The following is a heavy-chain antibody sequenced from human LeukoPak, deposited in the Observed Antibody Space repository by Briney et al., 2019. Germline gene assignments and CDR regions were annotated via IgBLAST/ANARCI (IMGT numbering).Heavy chain of an antibody. CDR2: IRYDGSNK. J-gene: IGHJ4*02. V-gene: IGHV3-30*02. Sequence: PGGSLRLSCAASGFTFSSYGMHWVRQAPGKGLEWVAFIRYDGSNKYYADSVKGRFTISKDNSKNTLYLQMNSLRAEDTAVYYCAKDVHYDSSGHWDYWGQGTLVTVSS. CDR1: GFTFSSYG. CDR3: AKDVHYDSSGHWDY. D-gene: IGHD3-22*01.